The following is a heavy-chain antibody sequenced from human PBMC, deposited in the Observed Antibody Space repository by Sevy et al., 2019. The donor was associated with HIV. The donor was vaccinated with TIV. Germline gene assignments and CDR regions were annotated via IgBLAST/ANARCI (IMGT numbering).Heavy chain of an antibody. D-gene: IGHD6-19*01. Sequence: GGSLRLSCTASGFSISGYGMHWVRQVPGKGLEWVAIIWYDGTNKDYTDSVKGRFTITRDNSKNTPYLQMNSLRVEDTAVYYCARESLAVAGIGYYFNYWGQGTLVTVSS. CDR3: ARESLAVAGIGYYFNY. V-gene: IGHV3-33*01. CDR2: IWYDGTNK. CDR1: GFSISGYG. J-gene: IGHJ4*02.